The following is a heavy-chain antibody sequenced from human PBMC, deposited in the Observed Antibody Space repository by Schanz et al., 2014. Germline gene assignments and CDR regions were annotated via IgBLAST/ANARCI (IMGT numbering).Heavy chain of an antibody. V-gene: IGHV3-66*02. J-gene: IGHJ4*02. CDR3: ARDSAGTTFGVLDS. Sequence: EVQLVESGGGLIKPGGSLRLSCLASGFTFSTTWMNWVRQAPGKGLEWVSVIYSGGSTYYADSVKGRLTISRDNSKNTVYLEMNRLRTEDTALYYCARDSAGTTFGVLDSWGQGTLVTVSS. CDR2: IYSGGST. CDR1: GFTFSTTW. D-gene: IGHD1-1*01.